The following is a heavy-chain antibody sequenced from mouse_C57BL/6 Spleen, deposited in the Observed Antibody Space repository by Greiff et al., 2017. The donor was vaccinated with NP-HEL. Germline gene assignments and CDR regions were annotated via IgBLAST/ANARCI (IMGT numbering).Heavy chain of an antibody. CDR1: GYTFTSYW. CDR3: ARYYSNYQGAMDY. J-gene: IGHJ4*01. V-gene: IGHV1-55*01. Sequence: QVQLQQPGAELVKPGASVKMSCKASGYTFTSYWITWVKQRPGQGLEWIGDIYPGSGSTNYNEKFKSKATLTVDTSSSTAYMQLSILTSEDSAVYYCARYYSNYQGAMDYWGQGTSVTVSS. D-gene: IGHD2-5*01. CDR2: IYPGSGST.